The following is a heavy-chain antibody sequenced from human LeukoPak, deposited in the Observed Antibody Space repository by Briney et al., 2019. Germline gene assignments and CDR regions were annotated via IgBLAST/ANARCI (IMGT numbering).Heavy chain of an antibody. J-gene: IGHJ6*03. CDR1: GFTFSSYT. D-gene: IGHD2-2*01. Sequence: PGGSLRLSCAASGFTFSSYTMSWVRQTPGKGLEWVSGISGSAESTYYADSVKGRFTISRDNAKNSLYLQMNSLRAEDTAVYYCARLPADIVVVPAPKRYYYYMDVWGKGTTVTVSS. CDR3: ARLPADIVVVPAPKRYYYYMDV. V-gene: IGHV3-23*01. CDR2: ISGSAEST.